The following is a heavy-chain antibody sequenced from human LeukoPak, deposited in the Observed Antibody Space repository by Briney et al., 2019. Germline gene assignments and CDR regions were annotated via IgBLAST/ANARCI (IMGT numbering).Heavy chain of an antibody. CDR1: GVSISSSNSY. Sequence: SETLSLTCTVSGVSISSSNSYWGWIRQPPGKGLEWIGSIYYSGNTYYNASLKSQVSISIDTSKNQFSLRLTSVTAADTAVYYCARLHDDPINHFENSGVPDYWGQGTLVTVSS. CDR3: ARLHDDPINHFENSGVPDY. CDR2: IYYSGNT. V-gene: IGHV4-39*01. J-gene: IGHJ4*02. D-gene: IGHD3-22*01.